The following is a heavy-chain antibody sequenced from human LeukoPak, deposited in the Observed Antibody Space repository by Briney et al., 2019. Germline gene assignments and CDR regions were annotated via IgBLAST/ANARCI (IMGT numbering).Heavy chain of an antibody. V-gene: IGHV5-51*01. CDR1: GYSFTSYW. J-gene: IGHJ4*02. Sequence: GESLKISCKGSGYSFTSYWIGWVRQMPGKGLEWMGIIYPGDSDTRYSPSFQGQVTISADKSISTAYLQWSSLKASDTAMYYCARGYYDILTGYYTDYFDYWGQGTLVTVSS. D-gene: IGHD3-9*01. CDR2: IYPGDSDT. CDR3: ARGYYDILTGYYTDYFDY.